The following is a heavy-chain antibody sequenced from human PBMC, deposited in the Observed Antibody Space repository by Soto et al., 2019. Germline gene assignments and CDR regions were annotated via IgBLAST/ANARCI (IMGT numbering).Heavy chain of an antibody. CDR3: VAELDFGKLSVV. J-gene: IGHJ3*01. V-gene: IGHV1-69*01. CDR2: TIPLFGTT. D-gene: IGHD3-10*01. CDR1: GDTFKNSV. Sequence: QVQLVQSGVEVKKPGSSVRVSCKASGDTFKNSVISWVRQAPGQGLEWMGGTIPLFGTTDYAQKFQGRLTITTNESTTTAYMEVCRLTSEDTAVYYCVAELDFGKLSVVWGQGTKVIVSS.